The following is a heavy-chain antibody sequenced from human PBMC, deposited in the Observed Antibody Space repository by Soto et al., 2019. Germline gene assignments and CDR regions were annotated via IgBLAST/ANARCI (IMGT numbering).Heavy chain of an antibody. CDR2: ISGSGGST. D-gene: IGHD3-10*01. V-gene: IGHV3-23*01. Sequence: GGSLRLSCAASGFTFSSYAMSWVRQAPGKGLEWVSAISGSGGSTYYADSVKGRFTISRDNSKNTLYLQMNSLRAEDTAVYYCAKYPAYYYGSGLSLWGQGTLVTVSS. CDR3: AKYPAYYYGSGLSL. CDR1: GFTFSSYA. J-gene: IGHJ4*02.